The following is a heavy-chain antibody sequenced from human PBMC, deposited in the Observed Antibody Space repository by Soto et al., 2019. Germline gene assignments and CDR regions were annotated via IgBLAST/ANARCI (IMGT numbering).Heavy chain of an antibody. D-gene: IGHD3-22*01. CDR2: ISSSSSYI. CDR1: GFTFSSYS. V-gene: IGHV3-21*01. CDR3: ARDSSGYYRPFDP. Sequence: GGSLRLSCAASGFTFSSYSMNWVCQAPGKGLEWVSSISSSSSYIYYADSVKGRFTISRDNAKNSLYLQMNSLRAEDTAVYYCARDSSGYYRPFDPWGQGTLVTVSS. J-gene: IGHJ5*02.